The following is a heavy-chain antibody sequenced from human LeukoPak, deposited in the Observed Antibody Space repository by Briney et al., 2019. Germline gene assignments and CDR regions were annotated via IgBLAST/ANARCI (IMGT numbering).Heavy chain of an antibody. CDR2: INGGNGDT. V-gene: IGHV1-3*01. D-gene: IGHD3-16*01. CDR1: GYIFSSYA. CDR3: TRLIGDDGYDI. Sequence: ASVKVSCKASGYIFSSYAMHWVRQAPGQGLEWMGSINGGNGDTKYSQRFQGRVTMTRDTSATTAYMDLSSLRSEDTALYFCTRLIGDDGYDIWGQGTMVTVSS. J-gene: IGHJ3*02.